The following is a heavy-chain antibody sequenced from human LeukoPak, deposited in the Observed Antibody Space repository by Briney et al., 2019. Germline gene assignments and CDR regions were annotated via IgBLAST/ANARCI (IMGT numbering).Heavy chain of an antibody. CDR3: ARGVIQYSYGYQHYFDY. D-gene: IGHD5-18*01. V-gene: IGHV4-59*01. J-gene: IGHJ4*02. CDR1: GGSISTYY. CDR2: IYYSGST. Sequence: SETLSLTCTVSGGSISTYYWSWIRQPPGKGLEWIGYIYYSGSTNYNPSLKSRVTISVDTSKNQFSLKLSSVTAADTAVYYCARGVIQYSYGYQHYFDYWGQGTQVTVSS.